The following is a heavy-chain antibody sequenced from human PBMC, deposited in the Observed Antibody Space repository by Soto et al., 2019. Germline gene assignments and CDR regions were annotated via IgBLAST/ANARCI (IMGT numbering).Heavy chain of an antibody. CDR3: VRLAGYCIVASCHGHYAMVV. J-gene: IGHJ6*02. CDR1: GGSISSRSYS. D-gene: IGHD2-15*01. Sequence: SETLSLTCSVSGGSISSRSYSWGWIRQLPGKGLEWIVTIYYSGSSNYDPSLKSRVTISVDTSKNQFSLKLSSVTAADTAVYYCVRLAGYCIVASCHGHYAMVVRGQGTTVTLSS. CDR2: IYYSGSS. V-gene: IGHV4-39*01.